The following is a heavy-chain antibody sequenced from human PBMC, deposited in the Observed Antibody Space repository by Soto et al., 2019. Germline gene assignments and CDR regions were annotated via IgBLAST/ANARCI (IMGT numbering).Heavy chain of an antibody. D-gene: IGHD7-27*01. CDR3: ARRWGRTFDY. J-gene: IGHJ4*02. Sequence: SETLSLTCTVSGGSISSYYWSWIRQPPGKGLEWIGYIYYSGTTNYNPSLKSRVTISVDTSKNQFSLKLSSVTAADTAVYYCARRWGRTFDYWGQGTLVTVSS. V-gene: IGHV4-59*08. CDR2: IYYSGTT. CDR1: GGSISSYY.